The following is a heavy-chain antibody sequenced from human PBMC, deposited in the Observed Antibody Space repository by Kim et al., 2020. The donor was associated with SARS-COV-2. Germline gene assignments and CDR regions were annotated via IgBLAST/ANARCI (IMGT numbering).Heavy chain of an antibody. CDR3: ARGRTTDV. J-gene: IGHJ6*02. D-gene: IGHD4-4*01. V-gene: IGHV3-7*03. CDR2: GGEK. Sequence: GGEKFYVSPMEGRFTISRANAKNSLYLQMTSLRAEDTAVYYCARGRTTDVWGQGTTVTVSS.